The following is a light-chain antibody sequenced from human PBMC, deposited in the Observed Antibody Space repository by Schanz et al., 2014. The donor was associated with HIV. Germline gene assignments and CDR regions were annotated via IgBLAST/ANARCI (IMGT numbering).Light chain of an antibody. CDR2: ANN. CDR1: SSNVGSNT. V-gene: IGLV1-44*01. J-gene: IGLJ2*01. Sequence: QSVLTQPPSASGTPGQRVTISCSGSSSNVGSNTVNWYQHLPGTAPKLLMYANNQRASGVPGRLSGSRSGTSASLAISGLQSEDEADYYCVSWDGSLNGLLFGGGTKLTVL. CDR3: VSWDGSLNGLL.